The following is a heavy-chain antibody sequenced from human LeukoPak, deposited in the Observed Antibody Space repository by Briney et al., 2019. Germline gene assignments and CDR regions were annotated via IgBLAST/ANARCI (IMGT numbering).Heavy chain of an antibody. Sequence: GGSLRLSCAASGFTFSSYEMNWVRQAPGKGLEWVSSISDNGRHIYYIESVKGRFTISRDNAKNSVYLQMNSLRAEDTAVYYCARSTGTGTAFDYWGQGTLITVSS. CDR1: GFTFSSYE. D-gene: IGHD1-7*01. J-gene: IGHJ4*02. V-gene: IGHV3-21*01. CDR3: ARSTGTGTAFDY. CDR2: ISDNGRHI.